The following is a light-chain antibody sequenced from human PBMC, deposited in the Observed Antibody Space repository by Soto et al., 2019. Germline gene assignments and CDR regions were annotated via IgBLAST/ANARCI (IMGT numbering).Light chain of an antibody. CDR2: GTS. CDR1: QNVRGF. Sequence: ILMTQSPSSLSASVGDRVTITCRASQNVRGFLHWYQQKPGKAPKLLIYGTSNLESGVPSRFGGSGSGTDFTLTISGLQPEDFATYYCQQYGSSITFGQGTRLEI. J-gene: IGKJ5*01. CDR3: QQYGSSIT. V-gene: IGKV1-39*01.